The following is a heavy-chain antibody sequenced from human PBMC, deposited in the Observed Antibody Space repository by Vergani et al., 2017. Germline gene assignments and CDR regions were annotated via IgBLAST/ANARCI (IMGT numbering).Heavy chain of an antibody. J-gene: IGHJ5*02. CDR3: TRDLGLVAATSHSYWFDP. CDR1: VFTFGDYA. V-gene: IGHV3-49*03. D-gene: IGHD2-15*01. CDR2: FRSKAYGGTT. Sequence: EVQLVESGGGLLQPGRSLRLSCTASVFTFGDYAMRGFRQAPGKGLVWVGLFRSKAYGGTTEYAASVKGRFTTSRDESKSIAYLQMNSLQTEDTALYYCTRDLGLVAATSHSYWFDPWGQGTLVTVSS.